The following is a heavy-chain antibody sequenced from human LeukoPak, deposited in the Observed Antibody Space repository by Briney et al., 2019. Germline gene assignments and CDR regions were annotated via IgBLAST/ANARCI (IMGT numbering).Heavy chain of an antibody. CDR2: INPKSGGT. CDR1: GYTFTGYY. J-gene: IGHJ4*02. CDR3: ARPADVGSWYFFDT. D-gene: IGHD6-13*01. Sequence: ASVKVSCKTSGYTFTGYYIHCVRQAPGQGLEWMGWINPKSGGTNYAQKFQGRVTMTRDTSISTAYMELTRLTSDDTAVFYCARPADVGSWYFFDTWGQGTLVTVSS. V-gene: IGHV1-2*02.